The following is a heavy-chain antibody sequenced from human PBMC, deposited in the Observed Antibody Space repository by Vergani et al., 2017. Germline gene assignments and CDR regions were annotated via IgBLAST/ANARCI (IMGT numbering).Heavy chain of an antibody. CDR1: GYPFTGYY. CDR2: INPNRGGT. J-gene: IGHJ5*02. V-gene: IGHV1-2*02. D-gene: IGHD2-21*01. CDR3: AREGRGIVVTTNWFDP. Sequence: QVQLVQSGAEVKKPGASVQVSCKASGYPFTGYYMHWVRQAPGQGLEWMGWINPNRGGTNYAQKFQGRVTMTRDTSISTAYMELSRLRSEDTAVYYCAREGRGIVVTTNWFDPWGQGTLVTVSS.